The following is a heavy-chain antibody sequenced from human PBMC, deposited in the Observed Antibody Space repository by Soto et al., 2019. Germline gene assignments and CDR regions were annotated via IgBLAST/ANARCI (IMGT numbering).Heavy chain of an antibody. V-gene: IGHV5-51*04. CDR1: GYSFTGYW. Sequence: GESLKISCKGSGYSFTGYWIGWVRQMPGKGLEWMGIIYPGDSYTNYSPSFQGHVTISADKPISTAYLQWSSLKASDTAMYYCASISGIDGSREYYYGMDVWGQGTTVTVSS. J-gene: IGHJ6*02. CDR3: ASISGIDGSREYYYGMDV. CDR2: IYPGDSYT. D-gene: IGHD6-13*01.